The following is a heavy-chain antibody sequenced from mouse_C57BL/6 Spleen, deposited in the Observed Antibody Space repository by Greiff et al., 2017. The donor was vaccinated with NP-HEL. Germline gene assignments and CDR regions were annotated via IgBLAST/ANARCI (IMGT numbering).Heavy chain of an antibody. D-gene: IGHD1-1*01. Sequence: DVMLVESEGGLVQPGSSMKLSCTASGFTFSDYYMAWVRQVPEKGLEWVANINYDGSSTYYLDSLKSRFIISRDNAKNILYLQMSSLKSEDTATYYCARDAPLYYGSSPLWYFDVWGTGTTVTVSS. J-gene: IGHJ1*03. V-gene: IGHV5-16*01. CDR2: INYDGSST. CDR3: ARDAPLYYGSSPLWYFDV. CDR1: GFTFSDYY.